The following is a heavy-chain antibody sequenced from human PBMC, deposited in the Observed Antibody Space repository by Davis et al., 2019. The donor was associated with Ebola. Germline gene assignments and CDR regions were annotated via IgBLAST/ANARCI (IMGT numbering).Heavy chain of an antibody. J-gene: IGHJ4*02. V-gene: IGHV3-30*14. CDR3: ARVDSRRATGAPYDY. CDR2: ISYDGSNK. CDR1: GFTFSSYA. Sequence: GESLKISCAASGFTFSSYAMHWVRQAPGKGLEWVAVISYDGSNKYYADSVKGRFTISRDNSKNTLYLQMGSLRAEDMAVYYCARVDSRRATGAPYDYWGQGTLVTVSS. D-gene: IGHD3-22*01.